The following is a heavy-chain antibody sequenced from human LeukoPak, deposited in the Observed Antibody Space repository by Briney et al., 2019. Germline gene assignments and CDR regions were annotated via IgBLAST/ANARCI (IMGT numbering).Heavy chain of an antibody. CDR1: GFTFSSDA. CDR3: VPDAFDS. V-gene: IGHV3-64D*06. CDR2: ISSEGRST. J-gene: IGHJ3*02. Sequence: GGSLRLSCAASGFTFSSDAMHWVRRAPGKGLEYVSPISSEGRSTYYADSVKGRFTISRDNSKNTLYLQMSSLRADDTAVYYCVPDAFDSWSQGTMVTVPS.